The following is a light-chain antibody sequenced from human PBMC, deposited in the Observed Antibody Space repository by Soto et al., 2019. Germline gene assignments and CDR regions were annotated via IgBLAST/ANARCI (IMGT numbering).Light chain of an antibody. CDR2: GAS. J-gene: IGKJ2*01. CDR3: QQYGASPPVYA. V-gene: IGKV3-20*01. Sequence: EIVLTQSPGTLSLSPGERATLSCRTSRSDRNTYLAWYQQKPGQAPRLLIYGASSRATGIPDRFSRSGSGTDFTLTISRLELEDFAVYYCQQYGASPPVYAFGQGTKLEIK. CDR1: RSDRNTY.